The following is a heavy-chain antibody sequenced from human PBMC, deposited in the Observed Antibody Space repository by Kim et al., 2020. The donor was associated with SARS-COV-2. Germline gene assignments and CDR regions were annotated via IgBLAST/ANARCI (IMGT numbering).Heavy chain of an antibody. J-gene: IGHJ6*02. CDR1: GGTFSSYA. Sequence: SVKVSCKASGGTFSSYAISWVRQAPGQGLEWMGSIIPIFGTANYAQKFQCRVTITADESTSTAYMELSSLRSEDTAVYYCARDQGYCSGGSCSYYYYGIDVWGQGTTVTVSS. CDR2: IIPIFGTA. CDR3: ARDQGYCSGGSCSYYYYGIDV. D-gene: IGHD2-15*01. V-gene: IGHV1-69*13.